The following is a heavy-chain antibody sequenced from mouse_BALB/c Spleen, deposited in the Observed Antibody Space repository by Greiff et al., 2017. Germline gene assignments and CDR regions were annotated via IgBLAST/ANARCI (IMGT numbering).Heavy chain of an antibody. CDR1: GYTFTSYW. V-gene: IGHV1-5*01. CDR3: TRLWSEAYAMDY. Sequence: VQLQQSGTVLARPGASVKMSCKASGYTFTSYWMHWVKQRPGQGLEWIGAIYPGNSDTSYNQKFKGKAKLTAVTSTSTAYMELSSLTNEDSAVYYCTRLWSEAYAMDYWGQGTSVTVSS. J-gene: IGHJ4*01. CDR2: IYPGNSDT. D-gene: IGHD1-1*02.